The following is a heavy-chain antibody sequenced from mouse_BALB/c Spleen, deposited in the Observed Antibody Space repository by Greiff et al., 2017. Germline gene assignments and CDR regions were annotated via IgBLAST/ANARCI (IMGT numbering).Heavy chain of an antibody. CDR3: ARESIYYGNYPFAY. J-gene: IGHJ3*01. Sequence: VQRVESGPGLVAPSQSLSTTCTVSGFSLTSYGVHWVRQPPGKGLEWLGVIWAGGSTNYNSALMSRLSISKDNSKSQVFLKMNSLQTDDTAMYYCARESIYYGNYPFAYWGQGTLVTVSA. CDR2: IWAGGST. CDR1: GFSLTSYG. D-gene: IGHD2-1*01. V-gene: IGHV2-9*02.